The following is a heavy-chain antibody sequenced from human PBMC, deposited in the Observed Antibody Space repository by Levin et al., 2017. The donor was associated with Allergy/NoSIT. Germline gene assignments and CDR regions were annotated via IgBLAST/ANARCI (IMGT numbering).Heavy chain of an antibody. V-gene: IGHV3-30*18. J-gene: IGHJ4*02. CDR1: GFTFSNYA. CDR2: MSYDGSNK. CDR3: AKLAYCSGGSCYPFDY. D-gene: IGHD2-15*01. Sequence: QTGGSLRLSCAASGFTFSNYAMHWVRQAPGKGLEWVAFMSYDGSNKYYADSVKGRFTISRDNSSNTLYLQMNSLRAEDTAVYYCAKLAYCSGGSCYPFDYWGQGTLVTVSS.